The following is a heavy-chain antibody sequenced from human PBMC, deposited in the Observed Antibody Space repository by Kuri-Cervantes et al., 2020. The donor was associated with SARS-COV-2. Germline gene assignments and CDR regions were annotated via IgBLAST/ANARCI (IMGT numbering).Heavy chain of an antibody. CDR1: GFSFSNYA. D-gene: IGHD5-24*01. CDR3: AKDGYNYDYFDY. CDR2: IKQDGSEK. Sequence: GGSLRLSCVASGFSFSNYAMSWVRQAPGKGLEWVANIKQDGSEKYYVDSVKGRFTISRDNAKNSLYLQMNSLRAEDTAVYYCAKDGYNYDYFDYWGQGTLVTVSS. V-gene: IGHV3-7*03. J-gene: IGHJ4*02.